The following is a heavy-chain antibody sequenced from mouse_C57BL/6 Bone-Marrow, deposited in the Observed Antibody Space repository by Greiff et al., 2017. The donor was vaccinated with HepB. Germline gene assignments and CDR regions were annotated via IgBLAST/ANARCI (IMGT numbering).Heavy chain of an antibody. CDR3: ARNLLISVVARGYAMDY. CDR2: IWSGGST. CDR1: GFSLTSYG. J-gene: IGHJ4*01. Sequence: VQLQQSGPGLVQPSQSLSITCTVSGFSLTSYGVHWVRQSPGKGLEWLGVIWSGGSTDYNAAFISRLSISKDNSKSQVFFKMNSLQADDTAIYYWARNLLISVVARGYAMDYWGQGTSVTVSS. V-gene: IGHV2-2*01. D-gene: IGHD1-1*01.